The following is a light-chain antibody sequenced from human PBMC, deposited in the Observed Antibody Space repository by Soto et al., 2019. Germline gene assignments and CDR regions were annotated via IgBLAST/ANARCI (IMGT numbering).Light chain of an antibody. J-gene: IGLJ2*01. Sequence: QSVLTQPPSVSGAPGQRVTISCTGSSSNIGAGYDVHWYQQLPGTAPTLLISGNSNRPSGVPDRFSGSKSGTSASLAITGLQAEDEADYYCQSYDSSLSGVVFGGGTKVTVL. CDR1: SSNIGAGYD. V-gene: IGLV1-40*01. CDR3: QSYDSSLSGVV. CDR2: GNS.